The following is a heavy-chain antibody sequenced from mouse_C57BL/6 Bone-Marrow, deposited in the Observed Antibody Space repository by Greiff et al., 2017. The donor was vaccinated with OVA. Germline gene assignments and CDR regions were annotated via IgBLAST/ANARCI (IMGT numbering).Heavy chain of an antibody. CDR1: GYTFTSYW. Sequence: QVQLQQPGAELVRPGSSVKLSCKASGYTFTSYWMAWVKQRPGQGLEWIGNIYPSDSETHYNQNFKDKSTLTVDKSSSTAYMQLSSLTSEDSAVYYCAITGRFAYWGQGTLVTVSA. D-gene: IGHD4-1*01. J-gene: IGHJ3*01. V-gene: IGHV1-61*01. CDR2: IYPSDSET. CDR3: AITGRFAY.